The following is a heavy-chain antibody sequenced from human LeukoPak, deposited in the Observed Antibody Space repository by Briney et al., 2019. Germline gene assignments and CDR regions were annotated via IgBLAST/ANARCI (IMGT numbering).Heavy chain of an antibody. CDR3: AKLAVVVITSHSFDY. CDR1: GFTFSSYA. J-gene: IGHJ4*02. CDR2: ISGSGGST. Sequence: PGGSLRLSCAASGFTFSSYAMSWVRQAPGKGLEWVSLISGSGGSTYYADSVKGRFTISRDNSKNTLYLQMNSLRAEDTAVYYCAKLAVVVITSHSFDYWGQGTLVTVSS. D-gene: IGHD3-22*01. V-gene: IGHV3-23*01.